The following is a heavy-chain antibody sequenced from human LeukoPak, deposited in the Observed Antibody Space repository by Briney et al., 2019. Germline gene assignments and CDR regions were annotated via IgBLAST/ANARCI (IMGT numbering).Heavy chain of an antibody. CDR2: ISGSGGST. Sequence: PGGSLRLSCAASGFTFSSYAMSWVRQAPGKGLEWVSAISGSGGSTYYADSVKGGFTISRDNSKNTLYLQMNSLRAEDTAVYYCAKDGSYFDWLLFGDWGQGTLVTVSS. CDR1: GFTFSSYA. D-gene: IGHD3-9*01. CDR3: AKDGSYFDWLLFGD. V-gene: IGHV3-23*01. J-gene: IGHJ4*02.